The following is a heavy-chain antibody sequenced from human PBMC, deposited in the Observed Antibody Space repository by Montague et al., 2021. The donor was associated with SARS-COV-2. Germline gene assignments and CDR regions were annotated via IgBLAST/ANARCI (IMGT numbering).Heavy chain of an antibody. CDR3: AREMVYDAFDI. J-gene: IGHJ3*02. V-gene: IGHV3-30-3*01. CDR1: GFTFSSYA. CDR2: ISYDGSNK. Sequence: SLRLSCAASGFTFSSYAMHWVRQAPGKGLEWVAAISYDGSNKYYADSVKGRFTISRDNSKNTLYLQMNSLRAEDTAVYYCAREMVYDAFDIWGQGTMVTVSS. D-gene: IGHD1-14*01.